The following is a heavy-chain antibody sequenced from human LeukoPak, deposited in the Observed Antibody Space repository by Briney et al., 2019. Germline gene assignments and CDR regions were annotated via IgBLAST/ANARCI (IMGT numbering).Heavy chain of an antibody. CDR3: AKPLGYYDSSGPSSFDY. V-gene: IGHV3-30*02. J-gene: IGHJ4*02. D-gene: IGHD3-22*01. Sequence: GGSLRLSCAASGFTFSSYGMHWVRQAPGKGLEWVTFIRYDGSNKYYADSVKGRFTISRDNSKNTVYLQMNSLRAEDTAVYYCAKPLGYYDSSGPSSFDYWGQGTLVTVSS. CDR1: GFTFSSYG. CDR2: IRYDGSNK.